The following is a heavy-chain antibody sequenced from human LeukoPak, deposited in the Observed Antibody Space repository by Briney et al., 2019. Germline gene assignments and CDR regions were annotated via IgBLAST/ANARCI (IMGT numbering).Heavy chain of an antibody. CDR1: GYAINIDYS. CDR2: IYTSGST. Sequence: SETLSLTCFVSGYAINIDYSWGWIRQPAGKGLEWIGRIYTSGSTNYNPSLKSRVTISVDTSKNQFSLKLSSVTAADTAVYYCARSSYSSGWGDFDYWGQGTLVTVSS. J-gene: IGHJ4*02. D-gene: IGHD6-19*01. CDR3: ARSSYSSGWGDFDY. V-gene: IGHV4-4*07.